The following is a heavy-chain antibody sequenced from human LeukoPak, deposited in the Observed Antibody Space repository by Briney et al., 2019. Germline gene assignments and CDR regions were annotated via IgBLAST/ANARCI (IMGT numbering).Heavy chain of an antibody. Sequence: SETLSLTCTVSGGSISSYYWSWIRQPPGKGLEWNGYIYYSGSTNYNPSLKSRVTISVDTSKNQFSLKLSSATAADTAVYYCARAVGLRGPLDFDYWGQGTLVTVSS. CDR1: GGSISSYY. CDR3: ARAVGLRGPLDFDY. D-gene: IGHD5-12*01. CDR2: IYYSGST. J-gene: IGHJ4*02. V-gene: IGHV4-59*01.